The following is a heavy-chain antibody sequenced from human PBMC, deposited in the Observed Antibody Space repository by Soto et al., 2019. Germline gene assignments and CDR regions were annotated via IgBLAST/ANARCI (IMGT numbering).Heavy chain of an antibody. J-gene: IGHJ4*02. CDR1: GFTFDDYA. V-gene: IGHV3-9*01. CDR3: AKASLEYSSSSSSLLDY. Sequence: PGGSMRLSCAASGFTFDDYAMHWVRQPPGKGLEWVSGINWNSGSKGYADPVKGRFTISRDNAKNSLYLQMNSLRAEDTALYYCAKASLEYSSSSSSLLDYWGQGTLVTVSS. CDR2: INWNSGSK. D-gene: IGHD6-6*01.